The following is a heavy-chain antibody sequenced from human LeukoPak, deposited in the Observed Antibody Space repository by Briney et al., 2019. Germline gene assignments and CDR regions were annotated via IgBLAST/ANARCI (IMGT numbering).Heavy chain of an antibody. CDR2: ISGYNGNT. CDR3: ARDYARWLQLAYRY. CDR1: GYTFTTYG. D-gene: IGHD5-24*01. Sequence: ASVKVSCKASGYTFTTYGISWVRQAPGQGLEWMGWISGYNGNTNYAQKFQGRVTMTTDTSTSTAYMELRSLRSDDTAVYYCARDYARWLQLAYRYWGQGTLVTVSS. V-gene: IGHV1-18*01. J-gene: IGHJ4*02.